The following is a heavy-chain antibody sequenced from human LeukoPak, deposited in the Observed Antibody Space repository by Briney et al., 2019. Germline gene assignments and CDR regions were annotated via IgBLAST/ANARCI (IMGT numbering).Heavy chain of an antibody. D-gene: IGHD3-22*01. Sequence: GGSLRLSCAASGFTVSSNYMSWVRQAPGKGLEWVALIWHDGSKRYYADSVKGRFTISRGNSKNILYLQMTSLGAEDTAVYYCTRDADTSEHFSWLDLWGQGTLVTVSS. CDR2: IWHDGSKR. CDR3: TRDADTSEHFSWLDL. CDR1: GFTVSSNY. J-gene: IGHJ5*02. V-gene: IGHV3-33*08.